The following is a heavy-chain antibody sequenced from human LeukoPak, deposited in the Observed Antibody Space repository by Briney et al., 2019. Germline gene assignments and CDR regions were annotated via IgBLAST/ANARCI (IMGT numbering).Heavy chain of an antibody. J-gene: IGHJ4*02. CDR1: GYTFTGYY. CDR2: INPNSGGT. Sequence: ASVKVSCKAFGYTFTGYYMHWVRQAPGQGLEWMGWINPNSGGTNYAQKFQGRVTMTRDTSISTAYMELSRLRSDDTAVYYRARSPYGGNSFDYWGQGTLVTVSS. V-gene: IGHV1-2*02. CDR3: ARSPYGGNSFDY. D-gene: IGHD4-23*01.